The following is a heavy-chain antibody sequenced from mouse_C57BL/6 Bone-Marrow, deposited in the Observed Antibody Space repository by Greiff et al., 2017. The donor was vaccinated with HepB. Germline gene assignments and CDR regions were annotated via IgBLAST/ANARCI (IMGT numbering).Heavy chain of an antibody. V-gene: IGHV1-50*01. CDR3: ARPEGYAMDY. CDR2: IDPSDSYT. Sequence: QVQLQQPGAELVKPGASVKLSCKASGYTFTSYWMQWVKQRPGQGLEWIGEIDPSDSYTNYNQKFKGKATLTVDTSSSTAYMQLSSLTSEDSAVYYCARPEGYAMDYWGQGTSVTVSS. J-gene: IGHJ4*01. CDR1: GYTFTSYW.